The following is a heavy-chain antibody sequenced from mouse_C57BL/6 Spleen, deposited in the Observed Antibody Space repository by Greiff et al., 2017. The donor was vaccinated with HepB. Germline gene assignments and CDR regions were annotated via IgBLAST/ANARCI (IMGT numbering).Heavy chain of an antibody. CDR2: IDPEDGDT. D-gene: IGHD1-1*01. Sequence: VQLQQSGAELVKPGASVKLSCTASGFNIKDYYMHWVKQRTEQGLEWIGRIDPEDGDTKYDPKFKGTATMTADTSSNTAYMQLSSLTSEDTAVYYCARSAGDYYGTFAIAYWGHGTSVTVSS. J-gene: IGHJ4*01. V-gene: IGHV14-2*01. CDR1: GFNIKDYY. CDR3: ARSAGDYYGTFAIAY.